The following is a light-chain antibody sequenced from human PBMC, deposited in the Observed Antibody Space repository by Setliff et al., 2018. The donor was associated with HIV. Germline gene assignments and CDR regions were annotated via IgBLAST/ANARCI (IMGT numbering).Light chain of an antibody. J-gene: IGLJ1*01. CDR2: EVR. CDR3: SSYAVSNTLP. CDR1: STDIGGYNY. Sequence: QSVLTQPASVSGSPRQSITISCTGTSTDIGGYNYVSWYQQHPGKAPKLIIYEVRNRPSGVSNRFSASKSGNTASLTISGLQAEDEADYYCSSYAVSNTLPFGTGTKVTVL. V-gene: IGLV2-14*03.